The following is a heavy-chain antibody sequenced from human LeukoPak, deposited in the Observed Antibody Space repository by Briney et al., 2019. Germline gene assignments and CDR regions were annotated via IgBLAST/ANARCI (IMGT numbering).Heavy chain of an antibody. CDR2: ISYDASNK. J-gene: IGHJ4*02. Sequence: GGSLRLSCAASGFTFSRYGMHWVRQTPGKGLEWVAVISYDASNKYYADSVKGRFTISRDNSKNTLYLQMNSLRAEDTAVYYCAKSHGYSYGFDYWGQGTLVTVS. D-gene: IGHD5-18*01. CDR3: AKSHGYSYGFDY. V-gene: IGHV3-30*18. CDR1: GFTFSRYG.